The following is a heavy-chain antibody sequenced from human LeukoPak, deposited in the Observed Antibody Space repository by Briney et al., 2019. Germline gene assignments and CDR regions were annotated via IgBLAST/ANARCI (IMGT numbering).Heavy chain of an antibody. J-gene: IGHJ4*02. Sequence: SETLSLTCTVSSGSITSGNNYWTWVRQPAGKGLEWVGHIYTTGSTTGRTNYSPSLKSRVTISTDTSKNQFSLNLSSVTPADTAVYYCARATAYYYFAYWGQGTRVTVSS. CDR2: IYTTGST. V-gene: IGHV4-61*09. CDR1: SGSITSGNNY. CDR3: ARATAYYYFAY. D-gene: IGHD1-26*01.